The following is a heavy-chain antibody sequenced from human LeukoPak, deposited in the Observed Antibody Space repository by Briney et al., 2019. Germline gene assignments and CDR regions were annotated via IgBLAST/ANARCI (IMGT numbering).Heavy chain of an antibody. CDR2: IRYDGSNK. V-gene: IGHV3-30*02. CDR3: AKDRVWLTHSNWFDP. CDR1: GFTFSSYG. Sequence: GGSLRLSCAASGFTFSSYGMNWVRQAPGKGLEWVAFIRYDGSNKYYADSVKGRFTISRDSSKNTLYLQMNSLRAEDTAVYYCAKDRVWLTHSNWFDPWGQGTLVTVSS. J-gene: IGHJ5*02. D-gene: IGHD5-18*01.